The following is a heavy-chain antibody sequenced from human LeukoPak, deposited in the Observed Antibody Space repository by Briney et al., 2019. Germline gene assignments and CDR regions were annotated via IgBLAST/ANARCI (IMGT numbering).Heavy chain of an antibody. Sequence: SETLSLTCTVSGGSISSGSYYWSWIRQPPGKGLEWIGEISHSASTNYNPSLKSRVTISVDTSKNQFYLNMSSVTAADTAVYYCARGGRYMDVWGKGTTVTVSS. CDR1: GGSISSGSYY. CDR3: ARGGRYMDV. CDR2: ISHSAST. J-gene: IGHJ6*03. V-gene: IGHV4-39*07.